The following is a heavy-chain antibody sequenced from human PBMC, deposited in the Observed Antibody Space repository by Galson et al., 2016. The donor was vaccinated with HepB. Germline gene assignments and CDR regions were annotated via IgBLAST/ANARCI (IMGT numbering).Heavy chain of an antibody. V-gene: IGHV3-48*01. J-gene: IGHJ4*02. D-gene: IGHD6-19*01. CDR2: ISSSGSTI. Sequence: SLRLSCAASGFTFNTYSMNWVRQAPGKGPEWVSYISSSGSTIYYADSVKGRFTISRDNSKNTLYLQMNSLRAEDTAVYYCARAIAVADPFDYWGQGTLVTVSS. CDR1: GFTFNTYS. CDR3: ARAIAVADPFDY.